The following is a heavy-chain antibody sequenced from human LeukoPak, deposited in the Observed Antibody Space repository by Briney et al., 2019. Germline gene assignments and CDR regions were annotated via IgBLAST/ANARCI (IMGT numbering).Heavy chain of an antibody. CDR2: IIPIFGTA. V-gene: IGHV1-69*05. D-gene: IGHD3-3*01. J-gene: IGHJ6*03. Sequence: SVKVSCKASGGTFSSYAISWVRQAPGQGLEWMGGIIPIFGTANYAQKFQGRVAITTDESTSTAYMELSSLRSEDTAVYYCARGRSGLSLEGVYYYYMDVWGQGTTVTVSS. CDR3: ARGRSGLSLEGVYYYYMDV. CDR1: GGTFSSYA.